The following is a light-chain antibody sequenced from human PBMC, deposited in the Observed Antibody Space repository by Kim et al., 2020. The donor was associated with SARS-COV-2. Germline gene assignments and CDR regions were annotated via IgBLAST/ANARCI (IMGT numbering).Light chain of an antibody. V-gene: IGKV1-17*01. CDR1: QAIGNH. CDR2: GAS. CDR3: LYHNNHLLN. Sequence: ASVGYRFTITCRASQAIGNHLAWYQQKPGTAPKRLIYGASSLQSGVPSRFIGSGSGTEFTLTISSLQPEDFTTYYCLYHNNHLLNFGGVTKVDIK. J-gene: IGKJ4*01.